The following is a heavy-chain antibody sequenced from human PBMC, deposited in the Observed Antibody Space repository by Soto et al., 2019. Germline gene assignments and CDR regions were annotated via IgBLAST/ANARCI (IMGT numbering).Heavy chain of an antibody. CDR1: GFSFSDYG. J-gene: IGHJ4*02. V-gene: IGHV3-30*18. CDR3: VKDGVGGSNRYRLEC. Sequence: QVQLVESGGGVVQPGRSLRLSCAAAGFSFSDYGMHWVRQGPGKGLEWVAAIAHGGIRKHYADSVKGRFTISRDNSKKTVYLHLSSLRRDDTAKDYCVKDGVGGSNRYRLECWGQGTVVTVSS. CDR2: IAHGGIRK. D-gene: IGHD1-26*01.